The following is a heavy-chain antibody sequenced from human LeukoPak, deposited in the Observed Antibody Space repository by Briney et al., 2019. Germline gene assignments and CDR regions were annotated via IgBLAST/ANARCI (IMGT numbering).Heavy chain of an antibody. CDR3: ARANYYDSSGYRRGAFDI. V-gene: IGHV4-39*01. D-gene: IGHD3-22*01. CDR2: IYYSGST. CDR1: GGSISSSSYY. Sequence: SETLSLTCTVSGGSISSSSYYWGWIRQPPGKGLEWIGSIYYSGSTYYNPSLKSRVTISVDTSKNEFSLKLSSVTAADTAVYYCARANYYDSSGYRRGAFDIWGQGTTVTVSS. J-gene: IGHJ3*02.